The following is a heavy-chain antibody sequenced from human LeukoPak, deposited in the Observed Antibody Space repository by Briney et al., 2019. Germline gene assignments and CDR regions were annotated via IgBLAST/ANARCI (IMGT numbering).Heavy chain of an antibody. CDR1: GFTFSSYE. Sequence: GGSLRLSCAASGFTFSSYEMNWVRQAPGKGLEWVSYISSSGSTIYYADSVKGRFTISRDNAKNSLYLQMNSLRAEDTAVYYCARADSSWFAFDIWGQGTVVTVSS. D-gene: IGHD6-13*01. CDR2: ISSSGSTI. J-gene: IGHJ3*02. V-gene: IGHV3-48*03. CDR3: ARADSSWFAFDI.